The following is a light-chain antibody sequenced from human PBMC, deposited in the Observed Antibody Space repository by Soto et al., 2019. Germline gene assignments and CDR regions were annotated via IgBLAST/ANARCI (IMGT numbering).Light chain of an antibody. CDR3: QQYGSSPWT. CDR2: GAS. J-gene: IGKJ1*01. V-gene: IGKV3-20*01. CDR1: QSAFSTY. Sequence: EIVLTQSPGTLSLSPGESATLSCRASQSAFSTYLAWYQQKPGQAPRLLIYGASSRATGIPDRFSGSGSGTDFTLTISRLEPEDFALYYCQQYGSSPWTLGQGTKVEIK.